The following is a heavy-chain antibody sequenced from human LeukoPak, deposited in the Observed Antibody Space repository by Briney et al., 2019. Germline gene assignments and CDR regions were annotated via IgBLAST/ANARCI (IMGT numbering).Heavy chain of an antibody. V-gene: IGHV4-34*01. CDR3: AREVGTTVTRPGDYYYMDV. J-gene: IGHJ6*03. CDR1: GGSFSGYY. Sequence: PETLSLTCAVYGGSFSGYYWSWIRQPPGKGLEWIGEINHSGSTNYNPSLKSRVTISVDTSKNQFSLKLSSVTAADTAVYYCAREVGTTVTRPGDYYYMDVWGKGTTVTVSS. D-gene: IGHD4-17*01. CDR2: INHSGST.